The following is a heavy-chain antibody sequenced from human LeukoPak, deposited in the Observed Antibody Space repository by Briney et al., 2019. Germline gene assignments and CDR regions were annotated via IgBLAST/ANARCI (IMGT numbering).Heavy chain of an antibody. CDR1: GFTFSSFS. CDR2: ISSNGGST. Sequence: GGSLRLSCAASGFTFSSFSMHWVRQAPGKGLESVSAISSNGGSTYYANSVKGRFTIPRDNSKNTLYLQMGSLRAEDMAVYYCAKAYGYCTTTSCSHEEFDYWGQGTLVTVSS. D-gene: IGHD2-2*01. V-gene: IGHV3-64*01. CDR3: AKAYGYCTTTSCSHEEFDY. J-gene: IGHJ4*02.